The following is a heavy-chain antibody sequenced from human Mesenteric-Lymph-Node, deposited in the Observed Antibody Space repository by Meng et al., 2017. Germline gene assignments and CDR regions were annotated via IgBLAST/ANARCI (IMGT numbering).Heavy chain of an antibody. CDR2: MNPNSGNT. J-gene: IGHJ2*01. Sequence: ASVKVSCKASGYTFTSYDINWVRQATGQGLEWMGWMNPNSGNTGYAQKFQGRVTITRNTSISTAYMELSRLRSEDTAVYYCARGYSYGPSGWYFDLWGRGTLVTVSS. V-gene: IGHV1-8*03. CDR1: GYTFTSYD. CDR3: ARGYSYGPSGWYFDL. D-gene: IGHD5-18*01.